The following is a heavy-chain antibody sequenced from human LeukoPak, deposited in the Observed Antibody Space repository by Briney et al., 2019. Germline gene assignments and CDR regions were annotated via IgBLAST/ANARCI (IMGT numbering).Heavy chain of an antibody. J-gene: IGHJ5*02. CDR2: ISGSGGST. D-gene: IGHD2-8*01. CDR1: GFTFSSYA. Sequence: SGGSLTLPCAASGFTFSSYAMSWVRQAPGKGLEWVSAISGSGGSTYYADSVKGRFTISRDNSKNTLYLKMNSLRAEDTAVYYCAKDRGVLMVCPNWFDAAGQGTLVTVSS. CDR3: AKDRGVLMVCPNWFDA. V-gene: IGHV3-23*01.